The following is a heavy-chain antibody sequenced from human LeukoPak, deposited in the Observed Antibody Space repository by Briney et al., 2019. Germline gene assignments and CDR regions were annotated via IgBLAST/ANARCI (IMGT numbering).Heavy chain of an antibody. CDR1: GFTFSRSW. V-gene: IGHV3-7*01. CDR3: TSRVTQHKYFGP. Sequence: GGSLRLSRAASGFTFSRSWMSWVRQAPGKGLEWVANINQDGSEEYYVGSVEGRFTISRDNAKSSLYLQMNSLRAEDTAVYYCTSRVTQHKYFGPWGQGSLVTVS. D-gene: IGHD4-17*01. CDR2: INQDGSEE. J-gene: IGHJ5*02.